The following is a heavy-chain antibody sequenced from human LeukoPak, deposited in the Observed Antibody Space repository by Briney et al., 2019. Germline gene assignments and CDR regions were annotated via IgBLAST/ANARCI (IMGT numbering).Heavy chain of an antibody. V-gene: IGHV3-48*01. CDR3: ARDLHSYGY. J-gene: IGHJ4*02. D-gene: IGHD5-18*01. CDR2: ISSSSSTI. Sequence: GGSLRLSCAASGFTFSSYSMNWVRQAPGRGLEWVSYISSSSSTIYYADSVKGRFTISRDNAKNSLYLQMNSLRAEDTAVYYCARDLHSYGYWGQGTLVTVSS. CDR1: GFTFSSYS.